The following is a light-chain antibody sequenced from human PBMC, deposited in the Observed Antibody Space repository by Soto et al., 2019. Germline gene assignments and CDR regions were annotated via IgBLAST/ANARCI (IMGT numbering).Light chain of an antibody. J-gene: IGKJ3*01. V-gene: IGKV3-20*01. CDR3: QQYDSSPQGFT. CDR1: QSVSSSY. Sequence: MLTISPGTLSLSPGERATLSCRASQSVSSSYLAWYQQKPGQAPRLLIYSASSRATGIPDRFSGSGSGTDFTLTINRLEPEDFAVYYCQQYDSSPQGFTFGPGTKVDIK. CDR2: SAS.